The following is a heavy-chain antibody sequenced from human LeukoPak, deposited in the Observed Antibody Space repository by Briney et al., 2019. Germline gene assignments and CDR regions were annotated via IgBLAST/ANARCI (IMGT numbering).Heavy chain of an antibody. Sequence: PSETLSLTCAVYGGSFSGYYWSWIRQPPGKGLEWIGEINHSGSTNYNPSLKSRVTISVDTSKNQFSLKLSSVTAADTAVYYCARGEDIVVVPAATESRIFDYWGQGTLVTVSS. CDR3: ARGEDIVVVPAATESRIFDY. J-gene: IGHJ4*02. D-gene: IGHD2-2*01. V-gene: IGHV4-34*01. CDR1: GGSFSGYY. CDR2: INHSGST.